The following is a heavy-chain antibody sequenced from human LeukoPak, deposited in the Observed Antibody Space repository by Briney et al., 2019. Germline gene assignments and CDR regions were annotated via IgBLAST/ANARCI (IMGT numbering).Heavy chain of an antibody. Sequence: SETLSLTCTVSGGSISSSSYYWGWIRQPPGKGLEWIGSIYYSGSTYYNPSLKSRVTISVDTSKNQFSLKLSSVTAADTAVYYCARLMAGTDIDYWGQGTLVTVSS. CDR1: GGSISSSSYY. CDR2: IYYSGST. CDR3: ARLMAGTDIDY. J-gene: IGHJ4*02. V-gene: IGHV4-39*01. D-gene: IGHD6-19*01.